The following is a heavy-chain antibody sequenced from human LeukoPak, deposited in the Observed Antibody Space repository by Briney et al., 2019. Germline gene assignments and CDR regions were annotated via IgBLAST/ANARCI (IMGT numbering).Heavy chain of an antibody. J-gene: IGHJ6*02. CDR3: ARDLNV. V-gene: IGHV3-74*01. CDR2: INSDGSST. CDR1: GFTFSSYW. Sequence: PGGSLGLSCAASGFTFSSYWMHWVRQAPGKGLVWVSGINSDGSSTTYADSVKGRFTISRDNAKNTLYLQMNSLRAEDTAVYYCARDLNVWGQGTTVTVSS.